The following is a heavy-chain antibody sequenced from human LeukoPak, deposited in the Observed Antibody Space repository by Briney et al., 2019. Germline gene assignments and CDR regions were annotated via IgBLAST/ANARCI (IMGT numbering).Heavy chain of an antibody. CDR2: IGTAGDT. CDR1: GFTFSSYD. D-gene: IGHD2/OR15-2a*01. V-gene: IGHV3-13*01. Sequence: GSLRLSCAASGFTFSSYDMHWVRQATGKGLEWVSAIGTAGDTYYPGSVKGRFTISRENAKNSFYLQMNSLRAGHTAVYYCARALLYYMDVWGKGTTVTISS. CDR3: ARALLYYMDV. J-gene: IGHJ6*03.